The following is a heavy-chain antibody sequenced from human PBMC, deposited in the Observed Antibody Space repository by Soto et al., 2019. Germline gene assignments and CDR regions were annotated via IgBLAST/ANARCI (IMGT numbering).Heavy chain of an antibody. CDR2: FDPEDGET. Sequence: ASVKVSCKVSGYTLTELSMHWVRQAPGKGLEWMGGFDPEDGETIYAQKFQGRVTMTRDTSTSTVYMELSSLRSEDTAVYYCARATLLPVGVIAHWGQGTLVTVSS. J-gene: IGHJ4*02. V-gene: IGHV1-24*01. CDR1: GYTLTELS. D-gene: IGHD3-16*02. CDR3: ARATLLPVGVIAH.